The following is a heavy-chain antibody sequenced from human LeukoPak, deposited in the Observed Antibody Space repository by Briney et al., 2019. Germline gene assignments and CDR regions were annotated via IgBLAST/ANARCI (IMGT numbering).Heavy chain of an antibody. D-gene: IGHD2-21*02. CDR3: ARDRGTADAFDI. V-gene: IGHV3-21*01. Sequence: SGGSLRLSCAASGFTFSSYSMNWVRQAPGKGLEWVSSISSSSSYIYYADSVKGRFTTSRDNAKNSLYLQMNSLRAEDTAVYYCARDRGTADAFDIWGQGTMVTVSS. CDR2: ISSSSSYI. CDR1: GFTFSSYS. J-gene: IGHJ3*02.